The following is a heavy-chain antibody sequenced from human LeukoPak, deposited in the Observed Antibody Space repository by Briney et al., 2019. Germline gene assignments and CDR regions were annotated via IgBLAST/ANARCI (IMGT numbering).Heavy chain of an antibody. V-gene: IGHV5-51*01. CDR1: GYRFTSYW. CDR2: IYPGDSDT. D-gene: IGHD6-19*01. CDR3: ATPQVSGWNFDY. J-gene: IGHJ4*02. Sequence: GESLKISCKGSGYRFTSYWIAWVRQIPGKGLEWMGSIYPGDSDTRYSPSFQGQVTISADKSITTAYLQWSSLKASDTAMYYCATPQVSGWNFDYWGQGTLVTVSS.